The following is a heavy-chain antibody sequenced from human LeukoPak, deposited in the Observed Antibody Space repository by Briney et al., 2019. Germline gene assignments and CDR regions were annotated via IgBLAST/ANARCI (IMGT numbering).Heavy chain of an antibody. J-gene: IGHJ4*02. CDR2: IRYDGSNK. CDR1: GFTFSSYE. Sequence: PGGSLRLSCAASGFTFSSYEMNWVRQAPGKGLEWVAFIRYDGSNKYYADSVKGRFTISRDNSKNTLYLQINSLRAEDRAVYYWAKGGGGYYDSSGYYPGFDYWGQGTLVTVSS. CDR3: AKGGGGYYDSSGYYPGFDY. V-gene: IGHV3-30*02. D-gene: IGHD3-22*01.